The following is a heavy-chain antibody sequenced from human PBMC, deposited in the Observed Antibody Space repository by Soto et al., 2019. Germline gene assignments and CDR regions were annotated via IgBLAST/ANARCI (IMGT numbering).Heavy chain of an antibody. J-gene: IGHJ4*03. V-gene: IGHV3-7*03. D-gene: IGHD6-13*01. CDR3: ASDPVATAAGVAFFDF. CDR1: EFSFSSYW. CDR2: IRHDGGEA. Sequence: AGGCLRLSCEASEFSFSSYWMNWVRQAPGKGLEWVANIRHDGGEAYYVDSVKGRFTISRDNTKKSLYLQMDSLRIDDTALYYCASDPVATAAGVAFFDFWGQGAQVSVSS.